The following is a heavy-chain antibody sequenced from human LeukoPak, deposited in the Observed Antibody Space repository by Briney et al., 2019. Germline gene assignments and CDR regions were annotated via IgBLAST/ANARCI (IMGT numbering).Heavy chain of an antibody. CDR3: ARYGSGSYYNPKWFDP. V-gene: IGHV4-34*01. Sequence: SETLSLTCAVYGGSFSGYYWSWIRQPPGKGLEWIGEINHSGSTSYNPSLKSRVTISVDTSKNQFSLKLSSVTAADTAVYYCARYGSGSYYNPKWFDPWGQGTLVTVSS. J-gene: IGHJ5*02. CDR1: GGSFSGYY. CDR2: INHSGST. D-gene: IGHD3-10*01.